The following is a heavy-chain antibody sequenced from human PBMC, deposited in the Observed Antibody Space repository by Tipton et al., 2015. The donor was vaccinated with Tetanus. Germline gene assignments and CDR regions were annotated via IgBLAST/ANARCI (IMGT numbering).Heavy chain of an antibody. CDR2: MNPNSGNT. Sequence: QLVQSGAEEKKPGASVKVSCKASGYTFTSYDINWVRQATGQGLEWMGWMNPNSGNTGYAQKFQGRVTMTRNTSISTAYMELSSLRSEDTAVYYCARGEQLVKPYYYYGMDVWGQGTTVTVSS. V-gene: IGHV1-8*01. CDR1: GYTFTSYD. CDR3: ARGEQLVKPYYYYGMDV. D-gene: IGHD6-13*01. J-gene: IGHJ6*02.